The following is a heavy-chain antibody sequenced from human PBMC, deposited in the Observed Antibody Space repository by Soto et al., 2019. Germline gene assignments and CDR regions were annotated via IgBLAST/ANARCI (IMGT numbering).Heavy chain of an antibody. D-gene: IGHD5-18*01. Sequence: AGGSLRLSCAASGFTFSSYGMHWVRQAPGKGLEWVAVISYDGSNKYYADSVKGRFTISRDNSKNTLYLQMNSLRAEDTAVYYRAKDEQRGYSYGYADYYYYMDVWGKGTTVTVSS. CDR3: AKDEQRGYSYGYADYYYYMDV. CDR2: ISYDGSNK. J-gene: IGHJ6*03. V-gene: IGHV3-30*18. CDR1: GFTFSSYG.